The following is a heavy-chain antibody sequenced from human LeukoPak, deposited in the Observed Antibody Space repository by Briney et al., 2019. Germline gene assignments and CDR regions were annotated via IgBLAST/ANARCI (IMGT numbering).Heavy chain of an antibody. Sequence: ASVKVSCKASGYTFTGYYVHWVRQAPGQVLEWMGWINPNSGGTNYAQKFQGRVTMTRDTSISAAYMELSRLRSDDTAVYYCARGLYSSSWYGGDWGQGTLVTVSS. J-gene: IGHJ4*02. CDR3: ARGLYSSSWYGGD. CDR1: GYTFTGYY. CDR2: INPNSGGT. D-gene: IGHD6-13*01. V-gene: IGHV1-2*02.